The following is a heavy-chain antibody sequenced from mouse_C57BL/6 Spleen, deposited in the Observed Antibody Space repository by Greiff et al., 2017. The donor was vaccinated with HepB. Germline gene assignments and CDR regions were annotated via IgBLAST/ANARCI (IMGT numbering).Heavy chain of an antibody. CDR2: ISYDGSN. D-gene: IGHD2-1*01. CDR3: ASPIYYGKGFAY. Sequence: EVQLQESGPGLVKPSQSLSLTCSVTGYSITSGYYWNWIRQFPGNKLEWMGYISYDGSNNYNPSLKNRISITRDTSKNQFFLKLNSVTTEDTATYYCASPIYYGKGFAYWGQGTLVTVSA. J-gene: IGHJ3*01. V-gene: IGHV3-6*01. CDR1: GYSITSGYY.